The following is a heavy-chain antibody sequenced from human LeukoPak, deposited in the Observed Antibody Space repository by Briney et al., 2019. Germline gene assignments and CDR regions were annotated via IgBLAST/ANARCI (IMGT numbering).Heavy chain of an antibody. D-gene: IGHD6-19*01. CDR1: GGSISSSSYY. CDR3: ARQKESGWPEYCFDY. CDR2: IYYSGST. V-gene: IGHV4-39*01. J-gene: IGHJ4*02. Sequence: PSETLSLTCTVSGGSISSSSYYWGWIRQPPGKGLEWIGSIYYSGSTYYNPSLKSRVTISVDTSKNQFSLKLSSVTAADPAVYYCARQKESGWPEYCFDYWGQGTLVTVSS.